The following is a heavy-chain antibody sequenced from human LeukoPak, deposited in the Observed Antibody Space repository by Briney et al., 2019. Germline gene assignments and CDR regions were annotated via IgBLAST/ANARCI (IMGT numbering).Heavy chain of an antibody. Sequence: SETLSLTCTVSGGSISSYYWSWIRQPPGKGLEWIGYIYYSGSTNYNPSLKSRVTISVDTSKNQFSLKLSSVTAADTAVYYCARHYEIKNRYYFGYWGQGTLVTVSS. CDR1: GGSISSYY. CDR3: ARHYEIKNRYYFGY. V-gene: IGHV4-59*01. D-gene: IGHD3-9*01. CDR2: IYYSGST. J-gene: IGHJ4*02.